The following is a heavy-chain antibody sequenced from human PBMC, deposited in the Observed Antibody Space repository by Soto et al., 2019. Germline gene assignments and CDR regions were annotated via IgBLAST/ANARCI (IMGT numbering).Heavy chain of an antibody. J-gene: IGHJ4*02. CDR2: ISSNGGST. D-gene: IGHD3-10*01. CDR3: ARGTDYYGSGSYSFDY. V-gene: IGHV3-64*01. Sequence: EVQLVESGGGLVQPGGSLRLSCAASGFTFSRYAMYWVRQAPGKGLEHVSAISSNGGSTYYANSVKGRFTISRDNSKNTLYLQMGSLRAEDMAVYYCARGTDYYGSGSYSFDYWGQGTLVTVSS. CDR1: GFTFSRYA.